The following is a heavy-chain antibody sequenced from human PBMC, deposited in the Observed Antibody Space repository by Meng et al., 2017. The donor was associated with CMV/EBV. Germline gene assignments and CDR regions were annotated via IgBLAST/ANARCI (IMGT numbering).Heavy chain of an antibody. CDR1: GFTFDNYW. J-gene: IGHJ6*02. CDR2: ISGDGRST. V-gene: IGHV3-74*01. Sequence: GESLKISCAASGFTFDNYWMHWVRQAPGKGLVWVSRISGDGRSTTYADSVKGRFTTSRDNAKNSLYLQMNSLRAEDTAVYYCARAMNWILYYYYGMDVWGQGTTVTVSS. D-gene: IGHD1-1*01. CDR3: ARAMNWILYYYYGMDV.